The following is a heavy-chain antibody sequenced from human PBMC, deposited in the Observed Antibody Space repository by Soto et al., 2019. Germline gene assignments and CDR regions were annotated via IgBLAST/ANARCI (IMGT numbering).Heavy chain of an antibody. CDR2: ISHSGST. D-gene: IGHD7-27*01. CDR1: GGSFSGYY. Sequence: SSETLSLTCAVYGGSFSGYYWSWIRQPPGKGLEWIGEISHSGSTNYNPSLKSRVTISVDTSKNQFSLKLSSVTAADTAVYYCARAWGHAADIWGQGTMVTVSS. CDR3: ARAWGHAADI. V-gene: IGHV4-34*01. J-gene: IGHJ3*02.